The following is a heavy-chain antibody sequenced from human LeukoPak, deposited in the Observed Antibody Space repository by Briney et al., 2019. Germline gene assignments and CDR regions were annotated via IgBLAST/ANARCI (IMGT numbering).Heavy chain of an antibody. D-gene: IGHD3-22*01. V-gene: IGHV3-30*18. CDR3: AKDPRSGYYSSEFQH. CDR1: GFTFSSYG. Sequence: GGSLRLSCAASGFTFSSYGMHWVRQAPGKGLEWVAVISYDGSNKYYADSAKGRFTISRDNSKNTLYLQMNSLRAEDTAVYYCAKDPRSGYYSSEFQHWGQGTLVTVSS. CDR2: ISYDGSNK. J-gene: IGHJ1*01.